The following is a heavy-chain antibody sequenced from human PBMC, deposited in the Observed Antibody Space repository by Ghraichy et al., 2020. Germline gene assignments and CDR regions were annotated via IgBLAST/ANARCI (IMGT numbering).Heavy chain of an antibody. Sequence: ASVKVSCKVSGYTLTELSMHWVRQAPGKGLEWMGGFDPEDGETIYAQKFQGRVTMTEDTSTDTAYMELSSLRSEDTAVYYCATAALPSGSYRLASDAFDIWGQGTMVTVSS. CDR3: ATAALPSGSYRLASDAFDI. D-gene: IGHD3-10*01. V-gene: IGHV1-24*01. CDR2: FDPEDGET. J-gene: IGHJ3*02. CDR1: GYTLTELS.